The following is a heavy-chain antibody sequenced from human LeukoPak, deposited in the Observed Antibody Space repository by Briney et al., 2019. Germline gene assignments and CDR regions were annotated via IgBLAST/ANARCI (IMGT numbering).Heavy chain of an antibody. CDR2: INHSGST. J-gene: IGHJ2*01. CDR1: GGSFSGYY. D-gene: IGHD4-17*01. Sequence: SETLSLTCAVYGGSFSGYYWSWIRQPPGKGLEWIGEINHSGSTNYNPSLKSRVTISVDTSKNQFSLKLSSVTAADTAVYYCARDYGLYWYFDLWGRGTLVTVSS. CDR3: ARDYGLYWYFDL. V-gene: IGHV4-34*09.